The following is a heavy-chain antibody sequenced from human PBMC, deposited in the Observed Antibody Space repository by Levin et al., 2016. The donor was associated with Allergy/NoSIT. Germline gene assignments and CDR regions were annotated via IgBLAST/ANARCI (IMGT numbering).Heavy chain of an antibody. CDR3: ARWVVAEFDY. CDR1: GFAFSSHA. J-gene: IGHJ4*02. CDR2: ITRSGADI. D-gene: IGHD2-15*01. V-gene: IGHV3-21*01. Sequence: GESLKISCEASGFAFSSHALNWLRQAPGKGLEWVATITRSGADIYYAGSVRGRFTISRDNAKNSLYLQMNSLRAEDTAVYYCARWVVAEFDYWGQGSLVTVSS.